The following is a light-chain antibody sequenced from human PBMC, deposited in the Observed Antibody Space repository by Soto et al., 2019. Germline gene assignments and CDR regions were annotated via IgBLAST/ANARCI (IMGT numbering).Light chain of an antibody. CDR3: QQDHSYSLT. CDR1: QSISSG. V-gene: IGKV1-5*03. Sequence: DIEMTQSPATLSASVGDRVAISCRASQSISSGLAWYQQKPGKAPKLLIYRASRIESGVPSRFSGSGSGTEFTLTISSLQPDDFATYYCQQDHSYSLTFGQGTKLEIK. CDR2: RAS. J-gene: IGKJ2*01.